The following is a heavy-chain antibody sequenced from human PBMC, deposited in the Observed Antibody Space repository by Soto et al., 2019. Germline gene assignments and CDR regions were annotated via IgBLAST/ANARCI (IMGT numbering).Heavy chain of an antibody. CDR3: AKRPTSTGFGDPFDI. CDR1: GFTFSTYA. V-gene: IGHV3-23*01. Sequence: GGSLRLSCAASGFTFSTYAMSWVRHAPGKGLEWVSTISSSGGNTYYTDSVKGRFTISRDNSKNTLYLQMNSLRAEDTAIYYCAKRPTSTGFGDPFDIWGQGTMVTVSS. CDR2: ISSSGGNT. D-gene: IGHD3-10*01. J-gene: IGHJ3*02.